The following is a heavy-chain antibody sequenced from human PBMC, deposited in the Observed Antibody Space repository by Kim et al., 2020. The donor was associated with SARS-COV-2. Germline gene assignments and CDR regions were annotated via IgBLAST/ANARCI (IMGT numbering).Heavy chain of an antibody. CDR3: ARDQSRITIFGVVINYYYMDV. CDR1: GFTFSSYW. CDR2: IKQDGSEK. Sequence: GGSLRLSCAASGFTFSSYWMSWVRQAPGKGLEWVANIKQDGSEKYYVYSVKGRFTISRDNAKNSLYLQMNSLRAEDTAVYYCARDQSRITIFGVVINYYYMDVWGKGTTVTGSS. V-gene: IGHV3-7*01. J-gene: IGHJ6*03. D-gene: IGHD3-3*01.